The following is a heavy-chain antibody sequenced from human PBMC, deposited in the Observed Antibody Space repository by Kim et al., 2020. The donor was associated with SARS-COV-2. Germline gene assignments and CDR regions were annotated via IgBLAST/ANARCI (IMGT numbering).Heavy chain of an antibody. Sequence: GGSLRLSCAASGFTFSSYAMHWVRQAPGKGLEWVAVISYDGSNTYYADSVKGRFTISRDNSKNTLYLQMNSLRAEDTAVYYCASVMGYCTNGVCYVYYYGMVVSGQGTTVTVSS. J-gene: IGHJ6*02. V-gene: IGHV3-30*04. CDR2: ISYDGSNT. CDR3: ASVMGYCTNGVCYVYYYGMVV. CDR1: GFTFSSYA. D-gene: IGHD2-8*01.